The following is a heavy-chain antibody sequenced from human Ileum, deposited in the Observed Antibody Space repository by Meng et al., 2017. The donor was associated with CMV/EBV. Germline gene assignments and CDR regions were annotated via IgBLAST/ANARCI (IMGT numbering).Heavy chain of an antibody. CDR1: GGSFSGYY. CDR3: ARDGVLWFGELLGCMDV. CDR2: INHSGST. D-gene: IGHD3-10*01. Sequence: SETLSLTCAVYGGSFSGYYWSWIRQPPGKGLEWIGEINHSGSTNYNPSLKSRVTISVDTSKNQFSLKLSSVTAADTAVYYCARDGVLWFGELLGCMDVWGQGTTVTVSS. V-gene: IGHV4-34*01. J-gene: IGHJ6*02.